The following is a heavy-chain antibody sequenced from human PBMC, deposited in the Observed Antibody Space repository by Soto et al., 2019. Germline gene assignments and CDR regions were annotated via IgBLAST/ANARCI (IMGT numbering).Heavy chain of an antibody. CDR2: LSSDGFGA. V-gene: IGHV3-74*03. CDR1: GFSLSPYW. D-gene: IGHD3-16*01. CDR3: ARDLGGPDY. J-gene: IGHJ4*02. Sequence: GSLRLACAASGFSLSPYWMHWVRQVPGRGLEWVARLSSDGFGAAYADSVKGRFFISRDIARNTLSLQMNSLRADDTAVYYCARDLGGPDYWGRGTAVTV.